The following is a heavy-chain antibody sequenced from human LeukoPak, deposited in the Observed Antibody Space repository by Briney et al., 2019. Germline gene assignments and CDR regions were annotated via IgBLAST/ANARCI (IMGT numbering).Heavy chain of an antibody. J-gene: IGHJ4*02. CDR2: INPNSGGT. CDR1: GYTFTGYY. V-gene: IGHV1-2*02. Sequence: ASVKVSCKASGYTFTGYYMHWVRHAPGQGLEWMGWINPNSGGTNYAQKFQGRVTMTRDTSISTAYMELSRLRSDDTAVYYCARDLPWLVRYFDYWGQGTLVTVSS. D-gene: IGHD6-19*01. CDR3: ARDLPWLVRYFDY.